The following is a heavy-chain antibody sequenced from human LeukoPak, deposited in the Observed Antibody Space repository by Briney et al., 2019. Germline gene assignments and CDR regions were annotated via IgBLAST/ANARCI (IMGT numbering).Heavy chain of an antibody. CDR1: GYTFTSYG. D-gene: IGHD3-22*01. J-gene: IGHJ4*02. CDR3: ARDMYDISGRADY. Sequence: ASVKVSCKTSGYTFTSYGITWVRQAPGQGLEWMGWISDQNGKANYAQKFQGRVTMTTDTSTNTAYMELRSLRSDDSAVYYCARDMYDISGRADYWGQGTRVTVSS. CDR2: ISDQNGKA. V-gene: IGHV1-18*01.